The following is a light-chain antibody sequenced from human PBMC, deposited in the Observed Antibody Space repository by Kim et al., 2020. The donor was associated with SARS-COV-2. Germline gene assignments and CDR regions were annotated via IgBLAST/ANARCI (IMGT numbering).Light chain of an antibody. CDR1: QGISTY. CDR3: QQLDTYPRVT. V-gene: IGKV1-9*01. J-gene: IGKJ5*01. Sequence: ASVGDRVTITCRASQGISTYLAWYQQKPGKAPKLLIYAASTLQNGVPSRFSGSGSGTEFTLTISGLQPEDFATYYCQQLDTYPRVTFGLGTRLE. CDR2: AAS.